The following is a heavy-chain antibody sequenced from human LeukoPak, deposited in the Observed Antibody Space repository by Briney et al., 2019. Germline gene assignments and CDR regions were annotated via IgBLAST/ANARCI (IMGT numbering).Heavy chain of an antibody. CDR1: GGSISSSSYY. V-gene: IGHV4-39*07. D-gene: IGHD7-27*01. J-gene: IGHJ4*02. Sequence: SETLSLTCTVSGGSISSSSYYWGWIRQPPGKGLEWIGSIYYSGSTYYNPSLKSRVTISVDTSKNQFSLKLSSVTAADTAVYYCATLTGGYYFDYWGQGTLVTVSS. CDR2: IYYSGST. CDR3: ATLTGGYYFDY.